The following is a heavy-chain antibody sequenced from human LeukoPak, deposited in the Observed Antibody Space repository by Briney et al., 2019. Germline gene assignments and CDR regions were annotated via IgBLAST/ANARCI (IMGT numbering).Heavy chain of an antibody. Sequence: QPGGSLRLSCAASGFTFSSYWMSWVRQAPGKGLEWVANLKQDGSEKYYVDSVKGRFTISRDNAKNSLYLQMNSLRAEDTAVYYCARDKIVVVVAATTGGWFDPWGQGTLVTVSS. CDR1: GFTFSSYW. CDR2: LKQDGSEK. J-gene: IGHJ5*02. V-gene: IGHV3-7*01. D-gene: IGHD2-15*01. CDR3: ARDKIVVVVAATTGGWFDP.